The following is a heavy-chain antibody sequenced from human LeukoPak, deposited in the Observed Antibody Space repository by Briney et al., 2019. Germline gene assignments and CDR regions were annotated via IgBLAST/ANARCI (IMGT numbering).Heavy chain of an antibody. Sequence: GGSLRLSCAASGFNFSDYYMSWIRQAPGKGLEWVSYISSSGYSTYYAASVKGRFTISRDNARISLYLQMNGLTPEDTAVYYCARGKRRFDYWGQGTLVSVSS. CDR2: ISSSGYST. CDR1: GFNFSDYY. CDR3: ARGKRRFDY. J-gene: IGHJ4*02. V-gene: IGHV3-11*01.